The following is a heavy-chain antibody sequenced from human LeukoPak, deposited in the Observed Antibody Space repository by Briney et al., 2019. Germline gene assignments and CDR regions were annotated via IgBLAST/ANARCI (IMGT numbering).Heavy chain of an antibody. J-gene: IGHJ4*02. V-gene: IGHV4-59*11. CDR3: ARGGPASPFDY. CDR2: IYYSGSA. D-gene: IGHD2-2*01. Sequence: PSETLSLTCTVSGASISRHYWSWIRQPPGKGLGWIGYIYYSGSANCNPSIKSRVTISVDTSTSQFSLKLSSVTAADTDVYYCARGGPASPFDYWGPGTLVTVSS. CDR1: GASISRHY.